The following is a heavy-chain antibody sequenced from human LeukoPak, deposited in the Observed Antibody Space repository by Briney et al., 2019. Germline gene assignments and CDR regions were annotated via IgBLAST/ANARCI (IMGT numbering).Heavy chain of an antibody. V-gene: IGHV3-7*01. Sequence: GGSLRLSCAASGFTFNSYWMNWVRQAPGKGLEWVANIKQDGSEKYYVDSVKGRFTISRDNAENSLYLQMNSLRAEDTAVYYCARFRTWGDKAFDYWGQGTLVTVSS. D-gene: IGHD2-21*02. CDR3: ARFRTWGDKAFDY. J-gene: IGHJ4*02. CDR1: GFTFNSYW. CDR2: IKQDGSEK.